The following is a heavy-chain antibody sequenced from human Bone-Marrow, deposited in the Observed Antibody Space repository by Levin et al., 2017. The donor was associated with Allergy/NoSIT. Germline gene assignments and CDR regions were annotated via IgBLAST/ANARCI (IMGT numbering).Heavy chain of an antibody. Sequence: ESGPTLVKPTQTLTLTCTFSGFSLKTHGVGVGWIRQPPGKALEWLALIYWNDDERYSPSLKSRLSITKDTTKDQVVLTMTNMDPVDTATYYCARVYDSVGYYEYYFDYWGQGTLVTVSS. CDR1: GFSLKTHGVG. CDR3: ARVYDSVGYYEYYFDY. D-gene: IGHD3-22*01. J-gene: IGHJ4*02. CDR2: IYWNDDE. V-gene: IGHV2-5*01.